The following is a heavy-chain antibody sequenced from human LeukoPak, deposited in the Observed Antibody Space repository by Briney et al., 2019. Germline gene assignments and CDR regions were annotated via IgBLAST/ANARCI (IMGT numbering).Heavy chain of an antibody. V-gene: IGHV3-7*01. CDR2: IKQDGSEK. CDR3: ARDRVERQWLVLWAFDI. Sequence: GGSLRLSCAASGFTFSSYWMSWVRQAPGKGLEWVANIKQDGSEKYYVDSVKGRFTISRDNAKNSLYLQMNSLRAEDTAVYYCARDRVERQWLVLWAFDIWGQGTMVTVSS. D-gene: IGHD6-19*01. J-gene: IGHJ3*02. CDR1: GFTFSSYW.